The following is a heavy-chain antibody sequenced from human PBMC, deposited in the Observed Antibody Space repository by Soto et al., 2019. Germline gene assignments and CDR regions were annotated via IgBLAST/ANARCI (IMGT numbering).Heavy chain of an antibody. CDR2: VIPIFGTA. Sequence: QVQLVQSGAEVKKPGSSVNVSCKASGGTFSSYAISWVRQAPGQGLEWVGGVIPIFGTANYAQKFQGRSTITADESTSTAYMELSSLRSEDTAVYYCARGEVWFGELYGMDVWGQGTPVTVSS. J-gene: IGHJ6*02. D-gene: IGHD3-10*01. V-gene: IGHV1-69*01. CDR3: ARGEVWFGELYGMDV. CDR1: GGTFSSYA.